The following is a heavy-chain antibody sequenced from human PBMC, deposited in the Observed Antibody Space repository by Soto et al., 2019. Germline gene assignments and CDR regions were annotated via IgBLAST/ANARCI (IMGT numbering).Heavy chain of an antibody. Sequence: ASVKVSCKASGYTFTSYGISWVRQAPGQGLEWMGWISAYNGNTNYAQKLQGRVTMTTDTSTSTAYMELRSLRSDDTAVYYCARGGDDFDYPMGIEEDYWGQGTLVTVSS. CDR1: GYTFTSYG. CDR2: ISAYNGNT. CDR3: ARGGDDFDYPMGIEEDY. D-gene: IGHD3-9*01. J-gene: IGHJ4*02. V-gene: IGHV1-18*01.